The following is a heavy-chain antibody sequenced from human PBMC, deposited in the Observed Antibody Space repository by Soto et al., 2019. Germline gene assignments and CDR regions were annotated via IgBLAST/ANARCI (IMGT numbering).Heavy chain of an antibody. D-gene: IGHD3-22*01. V-gene: IGHV1-46*01. CDR1: GYTFTSYY. J-gene: IGHJ5*02. CDR3: ASQDYDSSGYYNWFDP. Sequence: ASVKVSCKASGYTFTSYYMHWVRQAPGQGLEWMGIINPSGGSTSYAQKFQGRVTITRDTSASTAYMELSSLRSEDTAVYYCASQDYDSSGYYNWFDPWGQGTLVTVSS. CDR2: INPSGGST.